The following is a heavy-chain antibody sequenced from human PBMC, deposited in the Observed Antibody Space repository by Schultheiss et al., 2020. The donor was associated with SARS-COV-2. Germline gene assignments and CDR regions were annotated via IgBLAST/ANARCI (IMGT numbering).Heavy chain of an antibody. CDR2: ISSSSSYI. D-gene: IGHD6-19*01. CDR1: GFTFSSYA. J-gene: IGHJ6*02. V-gene: IGHV3-21*01. Sequence: GGSLRLSCAASGFTFSSYAMSWVRQAPGKGLEWVSSISSSSSYIYYADSVKGRFTISRDNARSSLYLRMNSLRAEDTALYYCARDQGGWSDYYGMDVWGQGTTVTVSS. CDR3: ARDQGGWSDYYGMDV.